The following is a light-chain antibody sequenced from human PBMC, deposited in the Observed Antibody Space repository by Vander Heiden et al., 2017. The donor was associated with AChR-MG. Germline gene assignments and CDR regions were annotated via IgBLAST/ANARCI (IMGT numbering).Light chain of an antibody. CDR2: AAS. J-gene: IGKJ1*01. V-gene: IGKV1-39*01. CDR3: QQSDSPLWT. CDR1: QSISKY. Sequence: DIQMTESPSSLSASVGDIVTITCRASQSISKYLNWYQQKPGKAPRLLIYAASSLESGVPSRFSGSGSGTDFTLTISSLEPEDFAVYFCQQSDSPLWTFGQGTKVEIK.